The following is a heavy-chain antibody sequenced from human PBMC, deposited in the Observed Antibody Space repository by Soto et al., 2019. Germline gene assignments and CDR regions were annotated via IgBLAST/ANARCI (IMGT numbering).Heavy chain of an antibody. D-gene: IGHD3-10*01. J-gene: IGHJ5*02. CDR1: GFSLSTSGEA. CDR2: IYWDDAN. CDR3: AHDVSASPAGWFDP. Sequence: HITLKESGPALVKPTQTLTLTCTSSGFSLSTSGEAVGWIRQPPGEALEWLALIYWDDANRDNPTMKTRITITQDTPKNQMVLTLTNMDPVNTDTYYFAHDVSASPAGWFDPWGQGILVTVSS. V-gene: IGHV2-5*02.